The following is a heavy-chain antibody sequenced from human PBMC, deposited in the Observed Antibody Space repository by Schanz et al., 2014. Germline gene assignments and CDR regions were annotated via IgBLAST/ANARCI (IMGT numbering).Heavy chain of an antibody. J-gene: IGHJ4*02. CDR1: TFTFDHYA. CDR2: VSSRSDEI. D-gene: IGHD6-13*01. V-gene: IGHV3-23*05. Sequence: EVQLLESGGGLVQPGGSLRLSCSASTFTFDHYAMTWVRQAPGKGLEWVAAVSSRSDEIKYADSVRGRFTISRDNSRSTMYLQMNSLRAEDTAVYFCVSQTGSPNYWGQGTLVTVSS. CDR3: VSQTGSPNY.